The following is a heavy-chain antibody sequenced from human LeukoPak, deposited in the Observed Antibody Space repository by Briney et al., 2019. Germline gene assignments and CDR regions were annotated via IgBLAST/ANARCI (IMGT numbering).Heavy chain of an antibody. CDR2: ISSDGGGN. J-gene: IGHJ4*02. D-gene: IGHD3-22*01. Sequence: GGSLRLSCAASGFTLSTYAILGVRQPPGKGLEWVAVISSDGGGNFYGDCVRGRFTISRDSSKNTVYLQMNSLRPQDTAVYYCARIDGYDTSDFWGQGTLVTVPS. CDR3: ARIDGYDTSDF. CDR1: GFTLSTYA. V-gene: IGHV3-30-3*01.